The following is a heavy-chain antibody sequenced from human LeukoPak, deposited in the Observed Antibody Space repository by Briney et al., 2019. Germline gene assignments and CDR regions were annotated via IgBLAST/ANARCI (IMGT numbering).Heavy chain of an antibody. V-gene: IGHV1-46*01. J-gene: IGHJ4*02. D-gene: IGHD2-21*01. CDR2: INPSGDST. CDR1: GYTFTSYY. CDR3: ASIPQLDTVTHDY. Sequence: ASVKVSCKASGYTFTSYYMHWVRQAPGQGLEWMGIINPSGDSTSYAQKFQGRVTMTRDMSTSTVYMELSSLRSEDTAVYYCASIPQLDTVTHDYWGQGTLVTVSS.